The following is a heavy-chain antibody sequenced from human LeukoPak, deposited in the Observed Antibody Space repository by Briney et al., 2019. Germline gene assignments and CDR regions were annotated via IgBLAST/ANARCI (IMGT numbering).Heavy chain of an antibody. Sequence: ASVKVSCKASGYTFTVYYIHWVRQAPGQGLEWVGWINPKSGSTSYAQKFQGRVTMTRDTSISTAYMELSSLRSDDTAVYYCAKVGVTLTVYYFDYWGQGTLITVSS. V-gene: IGHV1-2*02. CDR2: INPKSGST. CDR1: GYTFTVYY. D-gene: IGHD4-11*01. CDR3: AKVGVTLTVYYFDY. J-gene: IGHJ4*02.